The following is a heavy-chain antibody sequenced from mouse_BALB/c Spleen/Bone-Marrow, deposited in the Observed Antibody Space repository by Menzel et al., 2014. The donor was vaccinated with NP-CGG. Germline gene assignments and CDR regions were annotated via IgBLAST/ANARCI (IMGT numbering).Heavy chain of an antibody. J-gene: IGHJ4*01. V-gene: IGHV5-9-1*01. D-gene: IGHD1-1*01. CDR1: GFTFSSYA. CDR2: ISSGGSYT. Sequence: EVKLMESGGGLVKPGGSLKLSCAASGFTFSSYAMSWVRQTPEKRLEWVATISSGGSYTYYADSGKGRLTISRDNAKNTLSLQMSSLRSEDTAMYYCARSLYDYDAIDYWGQGTSVTASS. CDR3: ARSLYDYDAIDY.